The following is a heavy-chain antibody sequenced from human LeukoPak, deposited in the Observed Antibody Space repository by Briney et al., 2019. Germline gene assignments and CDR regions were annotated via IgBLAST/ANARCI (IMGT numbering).Heavy chain of an antibody. CDR3: ARDLITVIKGFDI. D-gene: IGHD4-17*01. J-gene: IGHJ3*02. V-gene: IGHV4-59*11. CDR1: TDSISSHY. Sequence: PSETLSLTCAVSTDSISSHYGIGIRQPPGKGLEWIGYISYIGGTNYNPSLKSRVTISIDTSKNQFSLKLRSVTAGETAVYYCARDLITVIKGFDIWGEGKMVSVSS. CDR2: ISYIGGT.